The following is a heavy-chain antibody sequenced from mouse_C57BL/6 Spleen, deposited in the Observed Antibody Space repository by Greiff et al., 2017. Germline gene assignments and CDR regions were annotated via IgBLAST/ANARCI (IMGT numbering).Heavy chain of an antibody. CDR2: IYWDDDK. CDR3: ARETVVATSYWYFDV. V-gene: IGHV8-12*01. Sequence: QVTLKESGPGILQSSQTLSLTCSFSGFSLSTSGMGVSWIRQPSGKGLEWLAHIYWDDDKRYNPSLKSRLTISKDTSRNQVFLKITSVDTADTATYYCARETVVATSYWYFDVWGTGTTVTVSS. D-gene: IGHD1-1*01. J-gene: IGHJ1*03. CDR1: GFSLSTSGMG.